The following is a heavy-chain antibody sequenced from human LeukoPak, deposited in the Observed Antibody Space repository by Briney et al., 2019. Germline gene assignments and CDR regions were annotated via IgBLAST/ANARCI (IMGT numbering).Heavy chain of an antibody. CDR2: IWYDGSNK. V-gene: IGHV3-30*02. D-gene: IGHD6-13*01. CDR3: AKELAMYSSRNVYFQH. Sequence: GGSLRLSCAASGFTFSSYGMHWVRQAPGKGLEWVAVIWYDGSNKYYADSVKGRFTISRDNSKNTLYLQMNSLRAEDTAVYYCAKELAMYSSRNVYFQHWGQGTLVTVSS. J-gene: IGHJ1*01. CDR1: GFTFSSYG.